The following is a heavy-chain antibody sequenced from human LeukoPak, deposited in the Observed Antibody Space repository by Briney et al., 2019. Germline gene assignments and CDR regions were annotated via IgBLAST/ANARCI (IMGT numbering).Heavy chain of an antibody. CDR3: ARDGGIAVAGRTLAYGMDV. CDR1: GYTLTELS. Sequence: ASVKVSCKVSGYTLTELSMHWVRQAPGKGLEWMGGFDPEDGETIYAQKFQGRITMTEDTSTDTAYMELSSLRSEDTAVYYCARDGGIAVAGRTLAYGMDVWGKGTTVTVSS. V-gene: IGHV1-24*01. CDR2: FDPEDGET. J-gene: IGHJ6*04. D-gene: IGHD6-19*01.